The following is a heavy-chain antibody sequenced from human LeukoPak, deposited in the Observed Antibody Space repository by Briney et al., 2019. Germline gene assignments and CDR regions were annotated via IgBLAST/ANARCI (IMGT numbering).Heavy chain of an antibody. CDR3: ARDSDYDFWSGYTDGYYYGMDV. Sequence: SETLSLTCTVSGGSISSYYWSWIRQPAGKGLEWIGRIYTSGSTNYNPSLKSRVTMSVDTSKNQFSLKLSYVTAADTAVYYCARDSDYDFWSGYTDGYYYGMDVWGQGTTVTVSS. J-gene: IGHJ6*02. CDR2: IYTSGST. D-gene: IGHD3-3*01. CDR1: GGSISSYY. V-gene: IGHV4-4*07.